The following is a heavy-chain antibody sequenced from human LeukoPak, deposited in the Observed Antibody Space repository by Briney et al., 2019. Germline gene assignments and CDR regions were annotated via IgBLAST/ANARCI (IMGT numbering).Heavy chain of an antibody. CDR2: ISSSGSII. J-gene: IGHJ3*02. CDR3: ARARCPGKETRIVLRYFDWFPDDAFDI. Sequence: PGGSLRLSCAASGFTFSDYYMSWIRQAPGKGLEWVSYISSSGSIIYYADSVKGRFTISRDNAKNSLYLQMNSLRAEDTAVYYCARARCPGKETRIVLRYFDWFPDDAFDIWGQGTMVTVSS. CDR1: GFTFSDYY. V-gene: IGHV3-11*01. D-gene: IGHD3-9*01.